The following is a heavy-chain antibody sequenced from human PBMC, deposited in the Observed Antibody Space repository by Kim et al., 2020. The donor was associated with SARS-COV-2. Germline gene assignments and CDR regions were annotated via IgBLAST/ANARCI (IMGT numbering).Heavy chain of an antibody. CDR3: ARTAILYWWDSKGDFDY. Sequence: ASVKVSCKASGYTFTSYAMHWVRQAPGQRLEWMGWINAGNGNTKYSQKFQGRVTITRDTSASTAYMELSSLRSEDTAVYYCARTAILYWWDSKGDFDYWGQGTLVTVSS. CDR1: GYTFTSYA. V-gene: IGHV1-3*01. J-gene: IGHJ4*02. CDR2: INAGNGNT. D-gene: IGHD2-8*02.